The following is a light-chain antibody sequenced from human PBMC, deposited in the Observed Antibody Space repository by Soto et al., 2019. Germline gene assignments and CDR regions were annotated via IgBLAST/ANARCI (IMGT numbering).Light chain of an antibody. J-gene: IGLJ2*01. CDR1: SSDVGSYSL. CDR2: EGV. Sequence: QSALTQPASVSGSPGQSITISCTGTSSDVGSYSLVSWYQQHPGKAPKLMIYEGVKRPSGVSNRFSGSKSGHTASLTVSGLQAEDEAAYYCCSYAGRSTVVFGGGTKLTVL. CDR3: CSYAGRSTVV. V-gene: IGLV2-23*01.